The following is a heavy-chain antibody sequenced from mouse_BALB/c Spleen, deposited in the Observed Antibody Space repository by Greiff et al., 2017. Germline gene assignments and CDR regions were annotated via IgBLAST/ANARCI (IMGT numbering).Heavy chain of an antibody. CDR1: GFTFSDYY. J-gene: IGHJ1*01. D-gene: IGHD1-2*01. CDR2: ISDGGSYT. V-gene: IGHV5-4*02. CDR3: ARDQGRLRYFDV. Sequence: EVQLQQSGGGLVKPGGSLKLSCAASGFTFSDYYMYWVRQTPEKRLEWVATISDGGSYTYYPDSVKGRFTISRDNAKNNLYLQMSSLKSEDTAMYYCARDQGRLRYFDVWGAGTTVTVSS.